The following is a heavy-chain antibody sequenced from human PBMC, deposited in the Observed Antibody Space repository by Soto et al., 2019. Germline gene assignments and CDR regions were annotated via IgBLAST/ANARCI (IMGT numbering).Heavy chain of an antibody. V-gene: IGHV4-59*11. CDR1: GGSIFSHY. J-gene: IGHJ3*02. CDR2: IYYSGST. CDR3: ARGHNLGGSTFDI. Sequence: SETLSLTCIVSGGSIFSHYWGWIRQPPGKGLEYIGYIYYSGSTNYNPSLKSRVSISVDMSKNQFSLKLTSVTAADTAVYYCARGHNLGGSTFDIWGQGTLVTVSS. D-gene: IGHD3-16*01.